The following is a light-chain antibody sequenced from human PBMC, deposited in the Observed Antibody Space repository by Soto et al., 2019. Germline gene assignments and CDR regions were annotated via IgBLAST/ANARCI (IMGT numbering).Light chain of an antibody. CDR3: QQFNAYPLT. Sequence: DIQLTQSPSFLSASVGDRVTISCRASQGISDYLAWYQQKPGKAPKLLIHGASTLQSGVPSRFSGSASGTEFTLTISSRQPEDFATYICQQFNAYPLTFGGGTKLEIK. V-gene: IGKV1-9*01. CDR1: QGISDY. J-gene: IGKJ4*01. CDR2: GAS.